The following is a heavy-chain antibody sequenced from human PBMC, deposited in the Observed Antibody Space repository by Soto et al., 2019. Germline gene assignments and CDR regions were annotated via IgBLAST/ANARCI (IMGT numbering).Heavy chain of an antibody. CDR3: SRGGNCSSTTCYANWFDP. D-gene: IGHD2-2*01. CDR1: GFTFSDYY. CDR2: ISSSGTTI. Sequence: QVQLVESGGGLVQPGGSLRLSCSASGFTFSDYYMSWIRQAPGKGLEWISYISSSGTTIYYADSVKGRFTISRDNAKNSLYLQMNSLRAEDTAVYYCSRGGNCSSTTCYANWFDPWGQGTLVTVSS. V-gene: IGHV3-11*01. J-gene: IGHJ5*02.